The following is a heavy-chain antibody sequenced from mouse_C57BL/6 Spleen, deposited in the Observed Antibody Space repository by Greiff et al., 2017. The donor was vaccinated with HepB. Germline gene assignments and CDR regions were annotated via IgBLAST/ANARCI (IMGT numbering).Heavy chain of an antibody. J-gene: IGHJ4*01. CDR3: ARGLRSYAMDD. D-gene: IGHD1-1*01. Sequence: DVQLVESGGGLVKPGGSLKLSCAASGFTFSDYGMHWVRQAPEKGLEWVAYISSGSSTIYYADTVKGRFTISRDNAKNTLFLQMTSLRSEDTAMYYCARGLRSYAMDDWGQGTSVTVAS. CDR2: ISSGSSTI. CDR1: GFTFSDYG. V-gene: IGHV5-17*01.